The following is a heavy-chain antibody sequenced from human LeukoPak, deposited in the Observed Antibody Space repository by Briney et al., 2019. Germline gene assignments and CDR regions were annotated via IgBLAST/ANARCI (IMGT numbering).Heavy chain of an antibody. D-gene: IGHD6-13*01. CDR3: AGEGIAADRGKLIDY. CDR2: ISSSGSTI. CDR1: GFTFSDHY. V-gene: IGHV3-11*04. J-gene: IGHJ4*02. Sequence: PGGSLRLSCAASGFTFSDHYMDWVRQAPGKGLEWVSYISSSGSTIYYADSVKGRFTISRDNAKNSLYLQMNSLRAEDTAVYYCAGEGIAADRGKLIDYWGQGTLVTVSS.